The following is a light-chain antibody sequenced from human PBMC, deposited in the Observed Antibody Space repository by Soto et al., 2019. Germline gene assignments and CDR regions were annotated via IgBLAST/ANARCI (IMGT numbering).Light chain of an antibody. CDR2: DVS. Sequence: EIVMTQSPAIPSLSPGETGTLSCRASQDIGTKLAWYQQKPGQAPRLLMYDVSTRASAAPARFSGSGSGSEFTLTISSLKTDDFATYYCQHYNSYPEAFGQGTKVDIK. CDR1: QDIGTK. CDR3: QHYNSYPEA. J-gene: IGKJ1*01. V-gene: IGKV3-15*01.